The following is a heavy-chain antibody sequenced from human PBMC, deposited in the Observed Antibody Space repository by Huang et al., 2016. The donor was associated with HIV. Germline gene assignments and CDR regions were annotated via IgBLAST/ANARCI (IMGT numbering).Heavy chain of an antibody. CDR2: SFPSDSDT. CDR1: GYSFTSNW. D-gene: IGHD1-7*01. CDR3: TRLSSDGKNYFDP. J-gene: IGHJ5*02. V-gene: IGHV5-51*03. Sequence: EVQLVQSGAEVKKPGESLKISCKGSGYSFTSNWIGWVRQMPGKGLELMGMSFPSDSDTIYSPSFQGQVTISADKSITTAYLQWSSLKASDTAMYYCTRLSSDGKNYFDPWGQGSLVTVSS.